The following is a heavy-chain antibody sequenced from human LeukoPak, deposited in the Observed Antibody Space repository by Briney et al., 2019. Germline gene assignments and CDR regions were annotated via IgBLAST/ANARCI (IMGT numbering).Heavy chain of an antibody. CDR2: ISGKDSTI. J-gene: IGHJ5*02. D-gene: IGHD2/OR15-2a*01. V-gene: IGHV3-11*01. CDR1: GLTFTDYY. Sequence: GGSLRLTCAASGLTFTDYYMSWIRQAPGKGLEWVSYISGKDSTIYYADSVKGRFTVSRDNAKNSLYLQMNSLTAEDTAVYYCARGGSFCDPWGQGTLVTVSS. CDR3: ARGGSFCDP.